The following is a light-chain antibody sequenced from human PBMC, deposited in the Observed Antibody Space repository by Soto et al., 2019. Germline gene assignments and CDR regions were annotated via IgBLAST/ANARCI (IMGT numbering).Light chain of an antibody. Sequence: EVVMTQKKTTLSVSPGESATLSCRASQSVSSNLAWHQQKPGQAPRILMYDASTRATGISARFSGSGSGTEFTLTISSLQSEDFAVYYCHQYNNWPPITFGQVTLLEVK. CDR2: DAS. CDR3: HQYNNWPPIT. V-gene: IGKV3-15*01. J-gene: IGKJ5*01. CDR1: QSVSSN.